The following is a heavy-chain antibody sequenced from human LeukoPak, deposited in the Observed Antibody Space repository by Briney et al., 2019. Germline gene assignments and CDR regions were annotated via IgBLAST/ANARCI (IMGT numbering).Heavy chain of an antibody. CDR2: INNSGGST. J-gene: IGHJ4*02. Sequence: PGGSLRLSCAASGFTLNNYAMSWVRQAPGKGLEWVSIINNSGGSTYYADSVKGRFTISRDLSKNTLYLQMDSLRAEDTALYYCARKYSGTNPFDYWGQGTLVTVFS. V-gene: IGHV3-23*01. CDR3: ARKYSGTNPFDY. CDR1: GFTLNNYA. D-gene: IGHD1-26*01.